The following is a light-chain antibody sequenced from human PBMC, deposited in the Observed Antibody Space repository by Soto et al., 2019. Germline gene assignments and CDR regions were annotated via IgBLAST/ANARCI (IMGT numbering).Light chain of an antibody. CDR3: QSYDSRLSGSV. Sequence: QSALTQPPSVSGAPGQRVTISCTGSGSNFGTGYDVHWYQQLPGKAPKLLIYANTYRSSGVPDRFSGSKSGTSASLAITGLQAEDEADYYCQSYDSRLSGSVFGGGTKVTVL. CDR2: ANT. CDR1: GSNFGTGYD. V-gene: IGLV1-40*01. J-gene: IGLJ3*02.